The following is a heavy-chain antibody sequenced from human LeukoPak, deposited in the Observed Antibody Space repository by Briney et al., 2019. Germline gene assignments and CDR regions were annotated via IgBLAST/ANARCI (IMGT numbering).Heavy chain of an antibody. D-gene: IGHD6-19*01. Sequence: PSETLSLTCAVYGGAFSGYYWSWIRQPPGKGLEWIGEINHSGSTNYNPSLKSRVTISVDTSKNQFSLKLSPVTAADTAVYYCARTGYSSGWYGPPFDYWGQGTLVTVSS. CDR2: INHSGST. CDR1: GGAFSGYY. V-gene: IGHV4-34*01. J-gene: IGHJ4*02. CDR3: ARTGYSSGWYGPPFDY.